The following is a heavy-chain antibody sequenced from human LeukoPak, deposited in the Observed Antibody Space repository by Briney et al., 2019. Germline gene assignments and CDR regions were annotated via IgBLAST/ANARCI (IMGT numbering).Heavy chain of an antibody. D-gene: IGHD3-22*01. Sequence: ASVKVSCKASGYTFTGYFMHWVRQAPGQGLEWMGWINPNSGDANYAQKFQGRVTMTRDTSISTAYMELSRLRSDDTAVYYCARDERYDSSGYPFDYWGQGTLVTVSS. CDR3: ARDERYDSSGYPFDY. J-gene: IGHJ4*02. V-gene: IGHV1-2*02. CDR2: INPNSGDA. CDR1: GYTFTGYF.